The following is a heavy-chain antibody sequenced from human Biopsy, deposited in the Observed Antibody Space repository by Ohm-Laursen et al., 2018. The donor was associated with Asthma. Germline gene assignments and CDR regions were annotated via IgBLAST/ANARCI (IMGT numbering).Heavy chain of an antibody. V-gene: IGHV3-9*01. CDR1: GFAFDDSA. D-gene: IGHD2-2*01. CDR2: ISWNSVTV. J-gene: IGHJ5*02. Sequence: SLRLSCSASGFAFDDSAMHWVRQAPGRGLEWVAGISWNSVTVDYAASVKGRFTISRDNAKNSLDLEMNSLRSEDTALYYCAKDTLSSSWKWFDPRGQGTMVNVST. CDR3: AKDTLSSSWKWFDP.